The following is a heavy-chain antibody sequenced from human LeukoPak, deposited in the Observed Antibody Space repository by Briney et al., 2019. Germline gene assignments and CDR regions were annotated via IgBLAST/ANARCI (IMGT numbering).Heavy chain of an antibody. V-gene: IGHV3-30*18. Sequence: GGSLRLSCAASGFTFSTSWMSWVRQAPGKVLQWVAGMSYDGSDKYHADSVKGRFTISRDNSNNTLYMQMNSLRAEDTAVYYCAKGLYRSSSVIDQWGQGTLVTVSS. CDR1: GFTFSTSW. D-gene: IGHD6-6*01. CDR2: MSYDGSDK. CDR3: AKGLYRSSSVIDQ. J-gene: IGHJ4*02.